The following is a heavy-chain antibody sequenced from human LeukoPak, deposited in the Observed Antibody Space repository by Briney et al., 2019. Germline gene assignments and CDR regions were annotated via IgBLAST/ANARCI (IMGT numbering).Heavy chain of an antibody. CDR2: INHSGSS. D-gene: IGHD3-16*02. Sequence: SETLSLTCGVYGGSFSGYYWSWIRQPPGKGLEWIGDINHSGSSNYNPSLKSRVTISVDTSKNQFSLKLSSVTAADTAVYYCARVFYDYVWGSYRTYFDYWGQGTLVTVSS. CDR1: GGSFSGYY. V-gene: IGHV4-34*01. CDR3: ARVFYDYVWGSYRTYFDY. J-gene: IGHJ4*02.